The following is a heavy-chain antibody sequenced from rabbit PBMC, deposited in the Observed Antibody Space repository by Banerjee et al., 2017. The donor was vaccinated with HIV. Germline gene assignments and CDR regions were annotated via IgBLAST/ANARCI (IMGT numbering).Heavy chain of an antibody. D-gene: IGHD4-1*01. J-gene: IGHJ4*01. Sequence: KESGGDLVKPGASLTLTCTASGFDLSSYYYACWVRQAPGKGLEWIACIYAGSSGSTYYASWAKGRFTISKTSSTTVTLQMTSLTAADTATYFCARDLAGVIGWNFNLWGPGTLVTVS. CDR2: IYAGSSGST. V-gene: IGHV1S40*01. CDR1: GFDLSSYYY. CDR3: ARDLAGVIGWNFNL.